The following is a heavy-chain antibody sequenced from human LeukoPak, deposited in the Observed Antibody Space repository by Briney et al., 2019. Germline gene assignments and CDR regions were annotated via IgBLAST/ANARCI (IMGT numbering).Heavy chain of an antibody. D-gene: IGHD3-3*01. V-gene: IGHV3-66*02. CDR3: ASEGGVVIMDMDV. J-gene: IGHJ6*02. CDR2: TYSGGST. CDR1: GFTVSSNY. Sequence: PGGSLRLSCAASGFTVSSNYMSWVRQAPGKGLEWVSVTYSGGSTYYADSVKGRFTISRDNSKNTLYLQMNSLRAEDTAVYYCASEGGVVIMDMDVWGQGTTVTVSS.